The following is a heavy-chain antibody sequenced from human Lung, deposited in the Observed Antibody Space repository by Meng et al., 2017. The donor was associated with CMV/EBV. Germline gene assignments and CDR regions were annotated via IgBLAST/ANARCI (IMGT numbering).Heavy chain of an antibody. V-gene: IGHV3-11*04. CDR1: GLIFSDYY. Sequence: SCAASGLIFSDYYMSWIRQAPGKGLEWVSYISSSGTSIYYADSVRGRFTISRDNAKDSLYLEMNSLRLEDTAVYYCARGADDLPTDFWGQGTLVTVSS. J-gene: IGHJ4*02. CDR3: ARGADDLPTDF. CDR2: ISSSGTSI. D-gene: IGHD1-1*01.